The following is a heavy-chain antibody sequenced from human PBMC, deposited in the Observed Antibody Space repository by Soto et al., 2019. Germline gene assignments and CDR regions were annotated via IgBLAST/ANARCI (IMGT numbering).Heavy chain of an antibody. D-gene: IGHD2-15*01. CDR3: TTGPYCSGGNCYSWYYYYMDV. CDR1: GFTFSNAW. CDR2: IKSKTDGGTT. J-gene: IGHJ6*03. Sequence: EVQLVESGGGLVKPGGSLRLSCAASGFTFSNAWMTWVRQAPGKGLEWVGRIKSKTDGGTTDYAAPVKGRFTISRDESKNTLYLQMNSLKTEDTAVYYCTTGPYCSGGNCYSWYYYYMDVWGKGTTVTVSS. V-gene: IGHV3-15*01.